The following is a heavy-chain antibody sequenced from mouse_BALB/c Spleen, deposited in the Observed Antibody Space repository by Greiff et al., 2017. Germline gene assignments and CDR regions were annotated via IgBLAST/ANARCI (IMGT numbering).Heavy chain of an antibody. CDR3: ARDGDDAFAY. CDR1: GFSLTSYG. V-gene: IGHV2-9*02. CDR2: IWAGGST. J-gene: IGHJ3*01. D-gene: IGHD2-12*01. Sequence: QVQLKESGPGLVAPSQSLSITCTVSGFSLTSYGVHWVRQPPGKGLEWLGVIWAGGSTNYNSALMSRLSISKDNSKSQVFLKMNSLQTDDTAMYYCARDGDDAFAYWGQGTLVTVSA.